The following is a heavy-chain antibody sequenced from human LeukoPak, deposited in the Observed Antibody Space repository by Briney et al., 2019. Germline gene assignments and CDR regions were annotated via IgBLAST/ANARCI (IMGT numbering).Heavy chain of an antibody. CDR2: ISGSGGST. D-gene: IGHD2-21*02. CDR1: GFTFSDSA. Sequence: PGGSLRLSCAASGFTFSDSAMNWVRQAPGKGLEWVSAISGSGGSTHYADSVKGRFTISRDNSNNTLFLHMNSLRAEDTAVYYCANDNGGGDCYFRYWGQGTLVTVSS. CDR3: ANDNGGGDCYFRY. J-gene: IGHJ4*02. V-gene: IGHV3-23*01.